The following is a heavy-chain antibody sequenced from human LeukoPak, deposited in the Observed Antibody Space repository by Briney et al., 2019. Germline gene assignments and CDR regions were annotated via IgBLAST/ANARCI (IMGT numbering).Heavy chain of an antibody. Sequence: GGSLRLSCAASGFTFSSYAMSWGRPAPGKGLEWVSAISGSGGSTSYADSVKGRFTTSRDNSKNTLYLQKNNLRAEDTAVYYCANPSICSSTSCYDPPRYWGQGTLVTVSS. D-gene: IGHD2-2*01. CDR2: ISGSGGST. CDR3: ANPSICSSTSCYDPPRY. J-gene: IGHJ4*02. V-gene: IGHV3-23*01. CDR1: GFTFSSYA.